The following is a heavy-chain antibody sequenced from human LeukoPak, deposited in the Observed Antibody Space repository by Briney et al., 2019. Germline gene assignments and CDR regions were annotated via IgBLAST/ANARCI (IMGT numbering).Heavy chain of an antibody. Sequence: GGSLRLSCAASGFTVSSNYMSWVRQAPGKGLEWVSVIYSGGSTYYADSVKGRFTTSRDNSKNTLYLQMNSLRAEDTAVYYCARDPPLWAPSGSWIDYWGQGTLVTVSS. CDR3: ARDPPLWAPSGSWIDY. D-gene: IGHD6-13*01. J-gene: IGHJ4*02. V-gene: IGHV3-66*02. CDR1: GFTVSSNY. CDR2: IYSGGST.